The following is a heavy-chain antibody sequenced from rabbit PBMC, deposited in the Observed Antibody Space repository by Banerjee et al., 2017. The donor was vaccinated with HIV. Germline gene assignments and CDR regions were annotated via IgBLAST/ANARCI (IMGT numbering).Heavy chain of an antibody. CDR1: GFSFSSSYW. CDR3: ARDGDTSGPDLYL. Sequence: QEQLEESGGDLVKPEGSLTLTCTASGFSFSSSYWICWVRQAPGKGLEWIGCINIGSSGNTAYANWAKGRFTISKPSSTTVDLKMTSLTAADTATYFCARDGDTSGPDLYLWGQGTLVTDS. D-gene: IGHD1-1*01. J-gene: IGHJ4*01. V-gene: IGHV1S45*01. CDR2: INIGSSGNT.